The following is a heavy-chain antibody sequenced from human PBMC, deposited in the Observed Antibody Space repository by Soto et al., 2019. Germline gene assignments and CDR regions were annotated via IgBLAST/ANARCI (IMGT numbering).Heavy chain of an antibody. J-gene: IGHJ6*02. CDR1: GDSLGNYY. CDR3: ARADYEILTGSYAMDV. CDR2: VSSSGNT. V-gene: IGHV4-4*07. D-gene: IGHD3-9*01. Sequence: SETLSLTCTVSGDSLGNYYLFWIRQPVGKGLEWIGRVSSSGNTNANPTLNSRATMSIDTSKNQFSLRLRSVTAADTAVYYCARADYEILTGSYAMDVWGQGTTVTVSS.